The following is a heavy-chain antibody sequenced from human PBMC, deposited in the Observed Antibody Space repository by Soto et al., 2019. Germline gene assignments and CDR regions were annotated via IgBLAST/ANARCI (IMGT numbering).Heavy chain of an antibody. D-gene: IGHD2-2*01. V-gene: IGHV1-69*06. J-gene: IGHJ5*02. Sequence: QIQLVQSGAEVKKPGSSVKISCKASGGTFSNYAISWVRQAPGQGLEWMGGISPIFDTANYAQKFQGRLTITSDIPRSTAYAELSGMRSDCEASYFCAIYPNSLNQLFVPWGQGPLVTFPS. CDR1: GGTFSNYA. CDR3: AIYPNSLNQLFVP. CDR2: ISPIFDTA.